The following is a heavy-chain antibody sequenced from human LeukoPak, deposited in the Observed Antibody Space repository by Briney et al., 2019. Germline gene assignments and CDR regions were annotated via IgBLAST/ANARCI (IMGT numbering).Heavy chain of an antibody. CDR2: ISGSGGRT. J-gene: IGHJ4*02. CDR3: AKGNVSMATRNPYFDY. D-gene: IGHD5/OR15-5a*01. CDR1: GFTFSSYA. V-gene: IGHV3-23*01. Sequence: GGSLRLSCAASGFTFSSYAMSWVRQAPGKGLEWVSAISGSGGRTYYAGSVKGRFTIPRDNSKNTLYLQMNSLRAEDTAVYYCAKGNVSMATRNPYFDYWGQGTLVTVSS.